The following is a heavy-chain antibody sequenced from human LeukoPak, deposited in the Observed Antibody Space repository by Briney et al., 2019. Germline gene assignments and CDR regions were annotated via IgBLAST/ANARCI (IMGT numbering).Heavy chain of an antibody. V-gene: IGHV3-21*01. Sequence: GGSLRLSCAASGFTFSSYSMSWGRQAPGAGVEWVSSISSSSSYIYYADSVKGRFTISRDNAKNSLYLQMNSLRAEDTAVYYCARVRRGGYIDYWGQGTLVTVSS. CDR3: ARVRRGGYIDY. CDR2: ISSSSSYI. CDR1: GFTFSSYS. D-gene: IGHD2-15*01. J-gene: IGHJ4*02.